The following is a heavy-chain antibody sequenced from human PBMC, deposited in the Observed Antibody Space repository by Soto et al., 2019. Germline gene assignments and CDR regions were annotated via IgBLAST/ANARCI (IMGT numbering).Heavy chain of an antibody. D-gene: IGHD6-19*01. CDR2: INHSGST. CDR3: ARGVRGPSGWYSDY. Sequence: PSETLSLTCTVSGGSISSSSYYWSWIRQPPGKGLEWIGEINHSGSTNYNPSLKSRVTISVDTSKNQFSLKLSSVTAADTAVYYCARGVRGPSGWYSDYWGQGTLVTVSS. J-gene: IGHJ4*02. V-gene: IGHV4-39*07. CDR1: GGSISSSSYY.